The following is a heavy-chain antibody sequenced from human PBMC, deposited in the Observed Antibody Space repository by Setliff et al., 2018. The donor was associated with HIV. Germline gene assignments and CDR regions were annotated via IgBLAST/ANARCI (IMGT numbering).Heavy chain of an antibody. V-gene: IGHV3-23*01. CDR1: GFTFNNYA. CDR2: ISGSTGST. Sequence: GESLKISCAASGFTFNNYAMSWVRQAPGKGLEWVSAISGSTGSTYYADSVKGRFTISRDNSKNTLYLQMNSLRAEDTAVYYCAKGGGGSPYWGQGTLVTVSS. D-gene: IGHD2-15*01. J-gene: IGHJ4*02. CDR3: AKGGGGSPY.